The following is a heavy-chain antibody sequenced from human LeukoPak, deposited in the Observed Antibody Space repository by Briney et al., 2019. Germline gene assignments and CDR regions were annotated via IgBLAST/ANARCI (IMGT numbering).Heavy chain of an antibody. J-gene: IGHJ4*02. Sequence: GGSLRLSCAASGFTFSSYAMSWVRQAPGEGLEWVSAISGSGGSTYYADSVKSTYYADSVKGRFTISRDNSMNTLNLQTNSLRAEDTAVYYCAKEGYDYVWGSYRKYQFDYWGQGTLVTVSS. CDR2: ISGSGGSTYYADSVKST. CDR3: AKEGYDYVWGSYRKYQFDY. D-gene: IGHD3-16*02. CDR1: GFTFSSYA. V-gene: IGHV3-23*01.